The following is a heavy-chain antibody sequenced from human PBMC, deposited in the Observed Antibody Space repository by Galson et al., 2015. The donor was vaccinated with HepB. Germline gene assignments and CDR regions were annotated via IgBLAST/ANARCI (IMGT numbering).Heavy chain of an antibody. Sequence: SVKVSCKASGGTFSSYAINWVRQAPGQGLEWMGGIIPIFGTANYAHKFQGRVTITADKSTGTAYMDLSSLRSEDTAVYYCARVRSYTWNDDGFDIWGQGTMVTVSS. CDR2: IIPIFGTA. J-gene: IGHJ3*02. V-gene: IGHV1-69*06. CDR1: GGTFSSYA. CDR3: ARVRSYTWNDDGFDI. D-gene: IGHD1-20*01.